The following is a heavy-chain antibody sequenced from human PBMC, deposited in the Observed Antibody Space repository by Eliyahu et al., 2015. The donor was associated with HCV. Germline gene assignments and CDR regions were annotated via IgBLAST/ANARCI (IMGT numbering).Heavy chain of an antibody. CDR3: ARHVWSDYYGSGSQGFLVYY. D-gene: IGHD3-10*01. Sequence: QLQLQESGPGLVKPSETLSLTCTVSGGSISSSSYYWGWIRQPPGKGXEWIGSIYYSGSTYYNPSLKSRVTISVDTSKNQFSLKLSSVTAADTAVYYCARHVWSDYYGSGSQGFLVYYWGQGTLVTVSS. CDR2: IYYSGST. CDR1: GGSISSSSYY. J-gene: IGHJ4*02. V-gene: IGHV4-39*01.